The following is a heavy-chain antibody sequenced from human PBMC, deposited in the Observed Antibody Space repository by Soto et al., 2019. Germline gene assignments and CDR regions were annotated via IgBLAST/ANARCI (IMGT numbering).Heavy chain of an antibody. CDR3: ARGRPLRSDFYIDH. D-gene: IGHD2-21*02. Sequence: EVQLVESGGVSVQPGGSLRLSCEASGFTFRDYDMHWVRQRSGKGLEWVSGIGTNADTHYSDSVKGRFTISRHNDKSSLYLQMNSLRVGDSAVYFCARGRPLRSDFYIDHWGQGTLVTVSS. CDR1: GFTFRDYD. V-gene: IGHV3-13*01. CDR2: IGTNADT. J-gene: IGHJ1*01.